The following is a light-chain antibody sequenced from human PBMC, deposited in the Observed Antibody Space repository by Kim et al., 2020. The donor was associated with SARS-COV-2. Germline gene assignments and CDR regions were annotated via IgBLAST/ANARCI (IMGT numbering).Light chain of an antibody. Sequence: SYELTQPPSVSVAPGKTARITCGGNNIESKSVHWYQQKPGQAPVVVIYNDSDRPSGIPERFSDSNSGNTATLTISRVEAGDEADYYCQVWDSSSDHVVFGGGTQLTVL. J-gene: IGLJ2*01. CDR1: NIESKS. CDR3: QVWDSSSDHVV. CDR2: NDS. V-gene: IGLV3-21*04.